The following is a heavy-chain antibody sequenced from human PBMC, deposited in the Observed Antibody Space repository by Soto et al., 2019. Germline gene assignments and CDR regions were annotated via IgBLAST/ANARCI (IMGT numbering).Heavy chain of an antibody. CDR2: ISYDGSNK. V-gene: IGHV3-30-3*01. CDR3: ARDREAVAGSYFDY. D-gene: IGHD6-19*01. Sequence: QVQLVESGGGVVQPGRSLRLSCAASGFTFSSYAMHWVRQAPGKVLEWVAVISYDGSNKYYADSVKGRFTISRDNSKNTLYLQMNSLRAEDTAVYYCARDREAVAGSYFDYWGQGTLVTVSS. J-gene: IGHJ4*02. CDR1: GFTFSSYA.